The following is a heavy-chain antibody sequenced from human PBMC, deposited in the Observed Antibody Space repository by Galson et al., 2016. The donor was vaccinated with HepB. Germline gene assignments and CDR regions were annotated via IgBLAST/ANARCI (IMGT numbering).Heavy chain of an antibody. CDR3: ARGALTLIRGLVGGFDP. J-gene: IGHJ5*02. V-gene: IGHV1-2*02. Sequence: SGYTFTDYYLHWVRQAPGQGLEWMGWLNPNSRGPYYAQRFQGRVTMTRDTSISTAYMELSRLRSDDPAVYYCARGALTLIRGLVGGFDPWGQGTLVTVSS. CDR2: LNPNSRGP. D-gene: IGHD3-10*01. CDR1: GYTFTDYY.